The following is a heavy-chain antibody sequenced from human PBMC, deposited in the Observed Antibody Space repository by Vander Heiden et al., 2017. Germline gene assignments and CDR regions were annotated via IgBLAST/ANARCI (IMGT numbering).Heavy chain of an antibody. CDR1: GFTFSSYG. D-gene: IGHD2-8*01. J-gene: IGHJ4*02. CDR3: AKGGGIVLMIDY. V-gene: IGHV3-30*18. Sequence: QVQLVESGGGVVQPRRSLRLSCPAPGFTFSSYGMHWVRQAPGKGLEWVAVISYDGSNKYYADSVKGRFTISRDNSKNTLYLQMNSLRAEDTAVYYCAKGGGIVLMIDYWGQGTLVTVSS. CDR2: ISYDGSNK.